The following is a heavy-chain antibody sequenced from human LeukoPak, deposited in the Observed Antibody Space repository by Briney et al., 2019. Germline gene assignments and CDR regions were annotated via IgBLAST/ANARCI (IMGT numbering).Heavy chain of an antibody. CDR2: ISGSGVNT. V-gene: IGHV3-23*01. Sequence: PGESLRLSCAAPGITFSSYAMTWVRQAPGKGLEWVSAISGSGVNTYYADSVKGRFTISRDNSKNTVYLQMNSLRAEDTAVFYCARSRYSNSWLFDYWGQGTLVTVSS. CDR3: ARSRYSNSWLFDY. D-gene: IGHD6-13*01. J-gene: IGHJ4*02. CDR1: GITFSSYA.